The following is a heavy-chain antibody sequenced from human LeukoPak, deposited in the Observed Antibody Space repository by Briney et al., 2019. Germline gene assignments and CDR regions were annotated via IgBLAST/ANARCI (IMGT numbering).Heavy chain of an antibody. CDR1: GFTFSNYN. Sequence: PGGSLRLSCAASGFTFSNYNMNWVRQAPGKGLEWVSYISSSSSTIYYANSVKGRFTISRDNAKNSLYLQMNSLSAENTAVYYCTRKGVFDYWGQGTLVTVSS. J-gene: IGHJ4*02. CDR3: TRKGVFDY. D-gene: IGHD3-10*01. V-gene: IGHV3-48*04. CDR2: ISSSSSTI.